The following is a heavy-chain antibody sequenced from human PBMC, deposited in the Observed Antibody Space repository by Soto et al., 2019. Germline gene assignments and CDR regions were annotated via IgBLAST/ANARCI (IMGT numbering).Heavy chain of an antibody. CDR3: ARHGNTVTTGYYYGMDV. CDR1: GASISSSNYY. Sequence: SETLSLTCTVSGASISSSNYYWGWIRQPPGRGLEWIGTMYYSGRTYYNPSLKSRVTTSVDTSKIQFSLKLSAVTATDTAVYFCARHGNTVTTGYYYGMDVWGQGTTVTVSS. CDR2: MYYSGRT. V-gene: IGHV4-39*01. D-gene: IGHD4-17*01. J-gene: IGHJ6*02.